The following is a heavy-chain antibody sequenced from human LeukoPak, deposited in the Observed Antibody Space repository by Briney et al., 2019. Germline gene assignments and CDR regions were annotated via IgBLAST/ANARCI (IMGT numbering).Heavy chain of an antibody. CDR3: ARDYYDSGGYYWGVDY. D-gene: IGHD3-22*01. J-gene: IGHJ4*02. CDR1: GFIFSSYA. Sequence: PGGSLRLSCAASGFIFSSYAMNWIRQAPGKGLEWVSFISRSSSTIYYADSVKGRFTISRDDAKNSLYLQMNSLRDDDTAVYYCARDYYDSGGYYWGVDYWGQGTLVTVSS. V-gene: IGHV3-48*02. CDR2: ISRSSSTI.